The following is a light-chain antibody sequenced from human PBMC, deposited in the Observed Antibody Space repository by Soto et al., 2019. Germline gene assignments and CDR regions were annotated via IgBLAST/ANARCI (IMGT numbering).Light chain of an antibody. V-gene: IGLV4-60*03. J-gene: IGLJ1*01. CDR1: SGHSSYI. CDR3: ETWDSNTHV. Sequence: QPVLTQSSSASASLGSSVKLTCTLSSGHSSYIIAWHQQQPRKAPRYLMKLEGSGSYNKGSGVPDRFSGSSSGADRYLTISNLQSEDEADYYCETWDSNTHVFGTGTKLTVL. CDR2: LEGSGSY.